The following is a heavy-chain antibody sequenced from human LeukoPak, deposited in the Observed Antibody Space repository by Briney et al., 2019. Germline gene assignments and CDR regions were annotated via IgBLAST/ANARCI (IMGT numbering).Heavy chain of an antibody. CDR1: GGSINTYY. V-gene: IGHV4-59*01. D-gene: IGHD3-10*01. Sequence: SETLPLTCTVSGGSINTYYWSWIRQPPGKGLEWIGYIYYSGSTSYNPSLKSRVTISVDTSKNQFSLKLSSVTAADTAVYYCAREPHSMKYYYGSGSLAGILDVWGKGTTVTVSS. J-gene: IGHJ6*04. CDR2: IYYSGST. CDR3: AREPHSMKYYYGSGSLAGILDV.